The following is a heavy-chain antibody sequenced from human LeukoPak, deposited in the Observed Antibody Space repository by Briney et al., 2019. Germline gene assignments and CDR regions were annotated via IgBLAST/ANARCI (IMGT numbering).Heavy chain of an antibody. CDR2: IIPIFGTA. D-gene: IGHD2-2*01. V-gene: IGHV1-69*06. CDR3: ATPREGTSWPPPNLNYYYYSGMDV. J-gene: IGHJ6*04. Sequence: ASVKVSCKASGGTFSSYAISWVRQAPAQGLEWMGGIIPIFGTANYAQKFQGRVTITADKSTSTAYMELSSLRSEDTAVYYCATPREGTSWPPPNLNYYYYSGMDVWGKGTTVTVSS. CDR1: GGTFSSYA.